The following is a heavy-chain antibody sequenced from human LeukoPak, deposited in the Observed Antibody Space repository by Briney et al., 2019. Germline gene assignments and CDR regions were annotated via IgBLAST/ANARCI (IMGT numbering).Heavy chain of an antibody. CDR1: GYTFTGYH. CDR3: ARGGRGNPLGY. V-gene: IGHV1-2*06. CDR2: INPNSGDT. J-gene: IGHJ4*02. Sequence: ASVKVSCKASGYTFTGYHMHWVRQAPGQGLEWMGRINPNSGDTNYAQEFQGRVTMTRDTSISTAYMELSSLRSEDTAVYYCARGGRGNPLGYWGQGTLVTVSS. D-gene: IGHD4-23*01.